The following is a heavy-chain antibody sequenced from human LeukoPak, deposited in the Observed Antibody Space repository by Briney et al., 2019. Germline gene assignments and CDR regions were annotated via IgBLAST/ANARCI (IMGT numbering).Heavy chain of an antibody. D-gene: IGHD3-22*01. CDR2: ISSNGGST. CDR1: GFTFSSYA. CDR3: ARGRREVINYYDSSDFYYFDY. Sequence: GGSLRLSCAASGFTFSSYAMHWVRQAPGKGLEYVSAISSNGGSTYYANSVKGRFTISRDNSKNTLYLQMGSLRAEDTAVYYCARGRREVINYYDSSDFYYFDYWGQGTLVTVSS. J-gene: IGHJ4*02. V-gene: IGHV3-64*01.